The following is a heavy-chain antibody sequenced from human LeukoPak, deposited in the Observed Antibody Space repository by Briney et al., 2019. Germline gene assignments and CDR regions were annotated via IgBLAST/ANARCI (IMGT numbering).Heavy chain of an antibody. CDR1: GFTFSSYA. CDR2: VSGSGGST. D-gene: IGHD6-19*01. Sequence: GGSLRLSCAASGFTFSSYAMSWVRQAPGKGLECVSGVSGSGGSTYYADSVKGRFTISRDNSKNTLYLQMNSLRAEDKAVYYCAKDGYSSGSNFDYWGQGTLVTVSS. V-gene: IGHV3-23*01. CDR3: AKDGYSSGSNFDY. J-gene: IGHJ4*02.